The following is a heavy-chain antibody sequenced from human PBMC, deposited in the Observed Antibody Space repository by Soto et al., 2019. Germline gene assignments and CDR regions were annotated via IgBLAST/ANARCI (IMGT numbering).Heavy chain of an antibody. V-gene: IGHV3-73*02. CDR3: TRRRDWTAMARLDY. CDR1: GFTFSDSA. D-gene: IGHD5-18*01. CDR2: IRSKVHTHAT. J-gene: IGHJ4*02. Sequence: EVQLVESGGGLVQPGGSLKLSCAASGFTFSDSARHWVRQASGEGLEWVGRIRSKVHTHATAYAASVKGRFTISRDDSMHTAYLQMNSLKTEDTPVYYCTRRRDWTAMARLDYWGQGTLVTVSS.